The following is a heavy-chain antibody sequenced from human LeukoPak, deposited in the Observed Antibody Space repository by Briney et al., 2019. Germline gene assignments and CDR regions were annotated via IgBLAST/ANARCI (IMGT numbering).Heavy chain of an antibody. Sequence: PSETLSLTCAVYGGSFSGYYWSWIRQPTGKGLEWIGEINHSGSTNYNPSLKSRVTISVDTSKNQFSLKLSSVTAADTAVYYCARVVEGYYFDYWGQGTLVTVSS. CDR1: GGSFSGYY. CDR3: ARVVEGYYFDY. D-gene: IGHD2-2*01. CDR2: INHSGST. V-gene: IGHV4-34*01. J-gene: IGHJ4*02.